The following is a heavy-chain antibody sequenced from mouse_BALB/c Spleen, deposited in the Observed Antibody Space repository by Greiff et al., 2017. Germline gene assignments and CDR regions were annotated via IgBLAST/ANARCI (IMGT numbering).Heavy chain of an antibody. CDR2: ISYSGST. CDR1: GDSITSGY. J-gene: IGHJ4*01. CDR3: ASSLYGSLYAMDY. V-gene: IGHV3-8*02. Sequence: EVQLQQSGPSLVKPSQTLSLTCSVTGDSITSGYWNWIRKFPGNKLEYMGYISYSGSTYYNPSLKSRISITRDTSKNQYYLQLNSVTTEDTATYYCASSLYGSLYAMDYWGQGTSVTVSS. D-gene: IGHD1-1*02.